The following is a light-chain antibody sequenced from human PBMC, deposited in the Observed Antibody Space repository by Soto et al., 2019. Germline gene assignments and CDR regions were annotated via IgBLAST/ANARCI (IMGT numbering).Light chain of an antibody. V-gene: IGKV3-15*01. CDR3: QQYNNWPTWT. CDR1: QSVSSN. CDR2: GAS. Sequence: EIVMTQSPATLYVSPGERATLSCRASQSVSSNLAWYQQQPGQAPRLLIYGASTRGTGIPATFSGSGSGTAFTLTISGLRFGVFAVYYCQQYNNWPTWTFGQGTKVEIK. J-gene: IGKJ1*01.